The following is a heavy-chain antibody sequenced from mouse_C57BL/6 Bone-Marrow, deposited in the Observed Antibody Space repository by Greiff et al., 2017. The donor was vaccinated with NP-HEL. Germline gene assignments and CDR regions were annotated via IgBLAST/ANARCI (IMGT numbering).Heavy chain of an antibody. CDR1: GYSFTGYY. V-gene: IGHV1-42*01. D-gene: IGHD1-1*01. Sequence: VQLQQSGPELVKPGASVTISCKASGYSFTGYYMNWVKQSPEKSLEWIGEINPSTGGTTYNQKFKAKAKLTVDKSSSTAYMQLKSLTSEDSAVYYCARNLYYYGSRTWFAYWGQGTLVTVAA. CDR3: ARNLYYYGSRTWFAY. J-gene: IGHJ3*01. CDR2: INPSTGGT.